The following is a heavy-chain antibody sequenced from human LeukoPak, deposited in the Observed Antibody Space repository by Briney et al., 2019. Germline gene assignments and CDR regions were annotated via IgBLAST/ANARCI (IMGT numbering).Heavy chain of an antibody. CDR1: RFTFSTYW. Sequence: HSGGSLRLSCAASRFTFSTYWMNWVRQAPGKGLEWVANIEQDGSEKYYVDSVRGRFTISRDSAKNSLYLQMNSLRADDTAVYYCARDMGDYWGQGTLVTVSS. V-gene: IGHV3-7*01. J-gene: IGHJ4*02. D-gene: IGHD3-16*01. CDR3: ARDMGDY. CDR2: IEQDGSEK.